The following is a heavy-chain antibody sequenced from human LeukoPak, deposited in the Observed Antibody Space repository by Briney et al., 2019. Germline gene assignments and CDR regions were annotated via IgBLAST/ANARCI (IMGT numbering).Heavy chain of an antibody. D-gene: IGHD3-9*01. CDR1: GGSISSYY. Sequence: SETLSLTCTVSGGSISSYYWSWIRQPPGKGLEWIGYIYYSGSTNYNPSLKSRVTISVDTSKNQFSLKLSSVTAADTAVYYFARINPLLTYFDWLYYYPLGYMDVWGKGTTVTVSS. CDR3: ARINPLLTYFDWLYYYPLGYMDV. V-gene: IGHV4-59*01. J-gene: IGHJ6*03. CDR2: IYYSGST.